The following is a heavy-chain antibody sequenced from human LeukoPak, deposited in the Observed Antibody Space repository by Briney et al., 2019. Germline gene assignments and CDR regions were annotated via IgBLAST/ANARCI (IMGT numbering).Heavy chain of an antibody. J-gene: IGHJ4*02. V-gene: IGHV4-39*01. CDR2: IYYSGST. CDR1: GGSISSSSYY. CDR3: ARHTYSSGWNLFDY. Sequence: SETLSLTCTVSGGSISSSSYYWGWIRQPPGKGLEWIGSIYYSGSTYYNPSLKSRVTISVDTSKNQFSLKLSSVTAADTAVYYCARHTYSSGWNLFDYWGQGTLVTVSS. D-gene: IGHD6-19*01.